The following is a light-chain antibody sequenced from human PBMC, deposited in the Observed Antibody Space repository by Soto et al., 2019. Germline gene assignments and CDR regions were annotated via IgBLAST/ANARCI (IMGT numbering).Light chain of an antibody. Sequence: EVVMTQSPATLSVSPWEGATLSCRASQSVTSNYLAWYQQKPGKAPRLLIHGISNRATGVPDRFSGSGSGTDFTLTISRLEPEDFAVYYCQQYSNSPLTFGGGTKVDIK. J-gene: IGKJ4*01. CDR2: GIS. V-gene: IGKV3-20*01. CDR3: QQYSNSPLT. CDR1: QSVTSNY.